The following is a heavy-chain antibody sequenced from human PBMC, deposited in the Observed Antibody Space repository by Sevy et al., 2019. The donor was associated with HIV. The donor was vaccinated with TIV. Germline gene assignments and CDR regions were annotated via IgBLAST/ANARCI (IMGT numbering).Heavy chain of an antibody. J-gene: IGHJ4*02. CDR3: ASDSTTRPRVLDY. CDR1: GGSISSYF. D-gene: IGHD1-1*01. V-gene: IGHV4-59*01. Sequence: SETLSLTCSVSGGSISSYFWTWVRQSPGKGLEWIGNIDFTGNTDYSPSLKSRVTLSLDTSKSQFSLTLKSVTAADTAIYFCASDSTTRPRVLDYWGQGTLVTVSS. CDR2: IDFTGNT.